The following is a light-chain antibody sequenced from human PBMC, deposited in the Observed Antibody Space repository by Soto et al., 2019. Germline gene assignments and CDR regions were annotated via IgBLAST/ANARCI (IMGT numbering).Light chain of an antibody. CDR1: QGIGGF. J-gene: IGKJ4*01. CDR3: QQSYSTPRT. V-gene: IGKV1-39*01. Sequence: DIQMTQAPSSLSVSVGDRVTITCPANQGIGGFLNWYQQKLGQAPKLLIYAASTLQSGVPARFSGSGSGTDFTLTISSLQPEDFATYYCQQSYSTPRTFGGGTKVDI. CDR2: AAS.